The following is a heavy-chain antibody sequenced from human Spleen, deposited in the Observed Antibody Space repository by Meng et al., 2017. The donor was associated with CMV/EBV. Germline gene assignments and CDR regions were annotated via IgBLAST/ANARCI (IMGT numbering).Heavy chain of an antibody. CDR3: AREWAGSSFDY. D-gene: IGHD6-19*01. CDR1: GGSVNIPNYY. CDR2: IYYSGST. Sequence: FSFSGGSVNIPNYYWSWIRQPPGKGLEWIGYIYYSGSTRYNPSLNSRLTISMDKSKNQFSLNLYSLTAADTALYYCAREWAGSSFDYWGQGALVTVSS. V-gene: IGHV4-61*01. J-gene: IGHJ4*02.